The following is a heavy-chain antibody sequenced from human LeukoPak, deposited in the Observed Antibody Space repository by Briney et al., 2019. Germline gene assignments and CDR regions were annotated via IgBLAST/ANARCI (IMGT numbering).Heavy chain of an antibody. CDR1: GGSISSYY. CDR2: IYYSGST. D-gene: IGHD6-6*01. J-gene: IGHJ4*02. V-gene: IGHV4-59*01. CDR3: AREGGVARPGLDY. Sequence: KSSETLSLTCTVSGGSISSYYWSWIRQPPGKGLEWIGYIYYSGSTNYNPSLKSRVTISVDTSQNQFSLRLTSVGAADTAVYYCAREGGVARPGLDYWGQGTLVAVSS.